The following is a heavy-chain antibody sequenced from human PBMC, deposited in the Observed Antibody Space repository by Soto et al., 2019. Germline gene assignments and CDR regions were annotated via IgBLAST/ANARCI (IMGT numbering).Heavy chain of an antibody. CDR2: FYYSGST. CDR1: GGSINRTNYY. CDR3: ARAPRYTSTWVDS. J-gene: IGHJ4*02. D-gene: IGHD6-13*01. V-gene: IGHV4-39*01. Sequence: QMQLQESGPGLVKPSETLSLTCTVSGGSINRTNYYWGWIRQPPGKGLEWIGSFYYSGSTFYNPSLKSRVTISVDTSKNQFSLKLSSVTAADTAVYYCARAPRYTSTWVDSWGQGALVAVSS.